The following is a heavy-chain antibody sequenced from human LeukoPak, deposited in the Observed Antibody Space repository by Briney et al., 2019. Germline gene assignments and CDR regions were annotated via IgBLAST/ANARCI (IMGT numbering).Heavy chain of an antibody. Sequence: PSETLSLTCTVSGGSISSYYWSWIRQPPGKGLEWIGYIYYSGSTNYSPSLKSRVTISVDTSKNQFSLKLSSVTAADTAVYYCARLGSSGYYASRYYYYYMDVWGKGTTVTISS. D-gene: IGHD3-22*01. J-gene: IGHJ6*03. CDR1: GGSISSYY. CDR2: IYYSGST. V-gene: IGHV4-59*01. CDR3: ARLGSSGYYASRYYYYYMDV.